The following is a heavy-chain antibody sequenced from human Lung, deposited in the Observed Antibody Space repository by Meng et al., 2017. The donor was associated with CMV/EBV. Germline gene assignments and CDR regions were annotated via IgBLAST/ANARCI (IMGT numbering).Heavy chain of an antibody. D-gene: IGHD6-19*01. CDR2: ISCSYSV. J-gene: IGHJ6*02. CDR1: GFRFSDYY. V-gene: IGHV3-69-1*01. CDR3: ARVLLEVRGWYYQGMDV. Sequence: GEXXKISCAASGFRFSDYYMTWIRQAPGKGLGWVSYISCSYSVDYADSLKGRFTISRDNAKNSLYLQMNSLRIEDTAVYYCARVLLEVRGWYYQGMDVWGQGTTVTVSS.